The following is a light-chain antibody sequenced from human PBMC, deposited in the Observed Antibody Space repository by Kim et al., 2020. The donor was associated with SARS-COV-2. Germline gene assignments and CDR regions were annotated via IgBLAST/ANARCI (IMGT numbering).Light chain of an antibody. Sequence: ALGKTIRVTCQGDSLRSYYASWYQQKPGQDPVIVIYGKNNRPSGNPDRFSGSSSGNTASLTITGAQAEDEADYYCNSRDSSGNHLVFGGGTQLTVL. CDR2: GKN. CDR3: NSRDSSGNHLV. V-gene: IGLV3-19*01. J-gene: IGLJ2*01. CDR1: SLRSYY.